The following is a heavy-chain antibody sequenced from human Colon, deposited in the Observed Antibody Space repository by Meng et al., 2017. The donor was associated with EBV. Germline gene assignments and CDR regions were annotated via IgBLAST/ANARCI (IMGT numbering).Heavy chain of an antibody. CDR2: IYHGGNT. CDR1: GSSISSNNW. D-gene: IGHD5-24*01. Sequence: GPPQESGQGRVEPSWPLPLPCAVSGSSISSNNWGGWVRQPPGKGLEWIGEIYHGGNTNYNPSLKSRVTISVDRSNDQFSLSLSSVTAADTAVYYCARGNAYNAPSFDYWGQGTLVTVSS. CDR3: ARGNAYNAPSFDY. J-gene: IGHJ4*02. V-gene: IGHV4-4*02.